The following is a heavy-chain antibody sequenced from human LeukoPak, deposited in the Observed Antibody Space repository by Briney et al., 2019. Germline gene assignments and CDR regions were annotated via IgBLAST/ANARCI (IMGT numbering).Heavy chain of an antibody. CDR1: GGSFSGYY. D-gene: IGHD2-21*02. CDR3: ARGSMVVTAIFYFDY. V-gene: IGHV4-34*01. J-gene: IGHJ4*02. CDR2: INHSGST. Sequence: PSETLSLTCAVYGGSFSGYYWGWIRQPPGKGLEWIGEINHSGSTYYNPSLKSRVTISVDTSKNQFSLKLSSVTAADTAVYYCARGSMVVTAIFYFDYWGQGTLVTVSS.